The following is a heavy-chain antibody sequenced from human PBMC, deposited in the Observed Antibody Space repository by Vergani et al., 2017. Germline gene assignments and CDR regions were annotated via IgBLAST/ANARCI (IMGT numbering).Heavy chain of an antibody. CDR3: ARDKPHHMTGYSSSWYFAFDI. J-gene: IGHJ3*02. Sequence: QVQLVQSGAEVKKPGSSVKVSCKASGGTFSSYAISWVRQAPGQGLEWMGRIIPIFGTANYAQKFQGRVTITADESTSTAYMELSSLRSEDTAVYYCARDKPHHMTGYSSSWYFAFDIWGQGTMVTVSS. V-gene: IGHV1-69*13. CDR1: GGTFSSYA. CDR2: IIPIFGTA. D-gene: IGHD6-13*01.